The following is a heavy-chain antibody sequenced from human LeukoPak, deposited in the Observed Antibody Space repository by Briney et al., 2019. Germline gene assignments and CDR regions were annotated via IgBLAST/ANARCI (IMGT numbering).Heavy chain of an antibody. V-gene: IGHV1-2*02. J-gene: IGHJ4*02. CDR1: GYTFTGYY. Sequence: ASVKVSCKASGYTFTGYYMHWVRQAPGQGLEWMGWINPNSGGTNYAQKFQGRVTMTRDTSISTAYMELSRLRSDDTAVYYCARAHSSGWYVMEDYWGQGTLVTVSS. CDR3: ARAHSSGWYVMEDY. CDR2: INPNSGGT. D-gene: IGHD6-19*01.